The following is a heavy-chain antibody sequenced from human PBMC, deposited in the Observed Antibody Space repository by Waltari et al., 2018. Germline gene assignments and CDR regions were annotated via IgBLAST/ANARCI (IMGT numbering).Heavy chain of an antibody. CDR3: ARDRGRVPAATRHYYYYGMDV. D-gene: IGHD2-2*01. V-gene: IGHV4-34*01. CDR2: INHSGST. CDR1: GGSFSGYY. Sequence: QVQLQQWGAGLLKPSETLSLTCAVYGGSFSGYYWSWIRQPPGKGLEWIGEINHSGSTNYNPSLNSRVTISVDTSKNQFSLKLSSVTAADTAVYYCARDRGRVPAATRHYYYYGMDVWGQGTTVTVSS. J-gene: IGHJ6*02.